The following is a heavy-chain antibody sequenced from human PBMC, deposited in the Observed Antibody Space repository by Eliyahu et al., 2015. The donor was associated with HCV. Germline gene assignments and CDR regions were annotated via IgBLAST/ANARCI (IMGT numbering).Heavy chain of an antibody. Sequence: QVQLQQWGAGLLKPSETLSLTCAVYGGSFSTYYWSWIRQPPGKGLEWIGVINHSGSTNYNPSLKSRVTISVDTSKNQFSLNLRSVTAADTAVYYCAGGVPPGLPRSWGQGTMVTVSS. J-gene: IGHJ3*01. CDR1: GGSFSTYY. D-gene: IGHD1-14*01. CDR2: INHSGST. CDR3: AGGVPPGLPRS. V-gene: IGHV4-34*01.